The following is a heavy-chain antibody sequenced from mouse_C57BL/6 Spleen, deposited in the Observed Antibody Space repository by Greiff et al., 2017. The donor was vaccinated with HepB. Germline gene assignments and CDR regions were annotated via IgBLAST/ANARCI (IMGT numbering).Heavy chain of an antibody. J-gene: IGHJ2*01. CDR1: GFTFSDYY. V-gene: IGHV5-16*01. Sequence: EVKLVESEGGLVQPGSSMKLSCTASGFTFSDYYMAWVRQVPEKGLEWVANINSDGSSTYYLDSLKSRFNISRDNAKNILYLQMSSLKSEDTATYYCARSSTTVVATDYFDFWGEGTTLTVSS. CDR3: ARSSTTVVATDYFDF. CDR2: INSDGSST. D-gene: IGHD1-1*01.